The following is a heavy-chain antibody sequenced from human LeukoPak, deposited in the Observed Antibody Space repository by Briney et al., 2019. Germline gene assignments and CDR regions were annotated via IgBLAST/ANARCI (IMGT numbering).Heavy chain of an antibody. J-gene: IGHJ4*02. CDR1: GFTFSSYA. D-gene: IGHD5-18*01. CDR2: LIGGGGST. V-gene: IGHV3-23*01. Sequence: GGSLRLSCAAAGFTFSSYARSWVRQAPGKGLEWVSALIGGGGSTYYTDSVKGRFTISRDNSKNKPYLQINGLRAEDTAVYYCAKDRPHSYGPEYHYWGKGNLDSVSS. CDR3: AKDRPHSYGPEYHY.